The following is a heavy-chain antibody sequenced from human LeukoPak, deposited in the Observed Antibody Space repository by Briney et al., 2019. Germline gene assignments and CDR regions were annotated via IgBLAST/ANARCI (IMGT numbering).Heavy chain of an antibody. Sequence: SETLSLTCTVSGGSISSYYWSWIRQPPRKGLEWMGYIYYSGSTNYNPSLKSRVTISVDTSKNQFSLKLSSVTAADTAVYYCARALIAGSSGYYSDYWGQGTLVTVSS. V-gene: IGHV4-59*01. CDR2: IYYSGST. CDR3: ARALIAGSSGYYSDY. CDR1: GGSISSYY. J-gene: IGHJ4*02. D-gene: IGHD3-22*01.